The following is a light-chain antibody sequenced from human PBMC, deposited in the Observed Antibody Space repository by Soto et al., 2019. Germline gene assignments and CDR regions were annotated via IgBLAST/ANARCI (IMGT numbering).Light chain of an antibody. V-gene: IGLV2-14*01. CDR1: SSDVGGYNY. CDR3: SSYTGSGTLG. J-gene: IGLJ2*01. Sequence: QSVLTQPASVSGSPGQSITISCTGTSSDVGGYNYVSWYQRHPGKAPKLMIYDVSNRTSGVSNRFSGSKSGNTASLTISGLQAEDEADYYCSSYTGSGTLGFGGGTKVTVL. CDR2: DVS.